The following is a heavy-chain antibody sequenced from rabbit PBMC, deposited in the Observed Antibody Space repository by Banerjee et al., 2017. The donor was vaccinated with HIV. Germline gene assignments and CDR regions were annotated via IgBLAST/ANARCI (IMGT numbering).Heavy chain of an antibody. CDR3: ARGGGAGTGYDF. J-gene: IGHJ3*01. CDR2: IYTGHGGT. CDR1: GIDFSSYG. Sequence: QEQLEESGGDLVKPEGSLTLTCTASGIDFSSYGISWVRQAPGKGLEWIACIYTGHGGTYYASWARGRFTISKTSWTTVTLQMTSLTAADTATYFCARGGGAGTGYDFWGQGTLVTVS. D-gene: IGHD6-1*01. V-gene: IGHV1S45*01.